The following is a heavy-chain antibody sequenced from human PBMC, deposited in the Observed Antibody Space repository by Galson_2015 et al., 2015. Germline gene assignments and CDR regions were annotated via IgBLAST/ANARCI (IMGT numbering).Heavy chain of an antibody. CDR1: GFTFSSYS. V-gene: IGHV3-21*01. CDR3: ARDKRLYSNYEVYYYYMDV. D-gene: IGHD4-11*01. J-gene: IGHJ6*03. CDR2: ISSSSSYI. Sequence: SLRLSCAASGFTFSSYSMNWVRQAPGKGLEWVSSISSSSSYIYYADSVKGRFTISRDNAKNSLYLQMNSLRAEDTAVYYCARDKRLYSNYEVYYYYMDVWGKGTTVTVSS.